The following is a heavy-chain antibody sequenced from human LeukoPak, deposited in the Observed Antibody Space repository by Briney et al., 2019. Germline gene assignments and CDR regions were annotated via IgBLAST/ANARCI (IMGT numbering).Heavy chain of an antibody. J-gene: IGHJ3*02. CDR1: GGSFGGYY. Sequence: SETLSLTCAVYGGSFGGYYWSCIRQPPGKGLEWIGEINHSGSTNYNPSLKSRVTISVDTSKNQFSLKLSSVTAADTAVYYCARHGRRDGYNIYDAFDIWGQGTMVTVSS. CDR3: ARHGRRDGYNIYDAFDI. V-gene: IGHV4-34*01. D-gene: IGHD5-24*01. CDR2: INHSGST.